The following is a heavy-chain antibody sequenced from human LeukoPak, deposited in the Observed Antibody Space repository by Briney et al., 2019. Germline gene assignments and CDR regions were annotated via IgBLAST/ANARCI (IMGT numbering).Heavy chain of an antibody. V-gene: IGHV3-23*01. CDR1: GFTFSSHA. Sequence: GGSLRLSCAASGFTFSSHAMSWVRQAPGKGLEWVSAISTSGGSTYYADSVKGRFTISRDNSKNTLYLQMNSLRAEDTAVYYCARALYDFWSGYSPFDYWGQGTLVTVSS. J-gene: IGHJ4*02. D-gene: IGHD3-3*01. CDR2: ISTSGGST. CDR3: ARALYDFWSGYSPFDY.